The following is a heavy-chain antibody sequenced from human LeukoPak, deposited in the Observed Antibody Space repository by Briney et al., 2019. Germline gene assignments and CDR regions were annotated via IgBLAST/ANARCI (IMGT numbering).Heavy chain of an antibody. V-gene: IGHV3-23*01. CDR3: AKDGDYYGSGSYLPNFDY. CDR2: ISGSGGST. J-gene: IGHJ4*02. D-gene: IGHD3-10*01. CDR1: GFTFSSYA. Sequence: GGSLRLSCAAPGFTFSSYAMSWVRQAPGKGLEWVSAISGSGGSTYYADSVKGRFTISRDNSKNTLYLQMNSLRAEDTAVYYCAKDGDYYGSGSYLPNFDYWGQGTLVTVSS.